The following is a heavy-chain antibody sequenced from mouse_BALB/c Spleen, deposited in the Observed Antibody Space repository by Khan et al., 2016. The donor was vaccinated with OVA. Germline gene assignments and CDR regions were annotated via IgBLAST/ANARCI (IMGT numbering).Heavy chain of an antibody. V-gene: IGHV1-7*01. CDR3: ARDRIDY. CDR2: INPTSGYT. J-gene: IGHJ2*01. CDR1: GYTFTSYW. Sequence: QVQLQQSGAELAKPGASVKMSCTASGYTFTSYWMHWIKQSPGQGLEWIGYINPTSGYTDYNQKFKDKATLTADKSSSTAYMQLSSLTSDDSAVYYCARDRIDYWGQGTALTVSS.